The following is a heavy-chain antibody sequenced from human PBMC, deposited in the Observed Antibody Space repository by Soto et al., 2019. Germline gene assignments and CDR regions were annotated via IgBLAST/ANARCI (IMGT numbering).Heavy chain of an antibody. D-gene: IGHD2-15*01. J-gene: IGHJ3*02. Sequence: SETLSLTCAVYGGSFSGYYWSWIRQPPGKGLEWIGEINHSGSTNYNPSLKSRVTISVDTPKNQFSLKLSSVTAADTAVYYCARGLGGAAPPVPYAFDIWGQGTMVTVSS. CDR3: ARGLGGAAPPVPYAFDI. V-gene: IGHV4-34*01. CDR2: INHSGST. CDR1: GGSFSGYY.